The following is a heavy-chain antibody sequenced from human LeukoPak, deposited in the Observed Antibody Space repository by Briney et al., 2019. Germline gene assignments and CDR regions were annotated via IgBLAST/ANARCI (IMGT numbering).Heavy chain of an antibody. CDR2: ISGSGGST. CDR3: ASVSIAASVGDY. Sequence: GGSLRLSCEASGFTFSTYAMTWVRQTPGKGLEWVSAISGSGGSTYYADSVKGRFTISRDNSKNTLYLQMNSLRAEDTAVYYCASVSIAASVGDYWGQGTLVTVSS. J-gene: IGHJ4*02. V-gene: IGHV3-23*01. D-gene: IGHD6-6*01. CDR1: GFTFSTYA.